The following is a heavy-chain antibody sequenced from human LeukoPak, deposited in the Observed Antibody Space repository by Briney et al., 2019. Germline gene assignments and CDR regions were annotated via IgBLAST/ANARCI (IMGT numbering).Heavy chain of an antibody. Sequence: PGGSLRLSCAAATFTFSDSYMSWVRQPPGQGLEWVSYITSSSSYTNYADSVKGRFTISRDNAKNSLYLQMNSLRAEDTSMYYCPGQIHGYSGYFDYCGQGTLVTVSS. D-gene: IGHD5-18*01. V-gene: IGHV3-11*03. CDR1: TFTFSDSY. J-gene: IGHJ4*02. CDR3: PGQIHGYSGYFDY. CDR2: ITSSSSYT.